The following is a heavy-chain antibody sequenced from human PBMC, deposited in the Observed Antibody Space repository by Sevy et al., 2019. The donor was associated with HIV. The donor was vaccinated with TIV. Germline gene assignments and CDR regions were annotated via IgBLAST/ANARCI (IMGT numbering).Heavy chain of an antibody. V-gene: IGHV3-73*01. Sequence: GGSLRLSCAASGFTFSGSALHWVRQASGKGLEWDGRIRMKANSYATAYAASVKGRFTISRDDSKNSAYLQMNSLKTEDTAVYYCTTYLGYCRSTSCHYYFDNWGQGTLVTVSS. J-gene: IGHJ4*02. CDR2: IRMKANSYAT. CDR1: GFTFSGSA. CDR3: TTYLGYCRSTSCHYYFDN. D-gene: IGHD2-2*03.